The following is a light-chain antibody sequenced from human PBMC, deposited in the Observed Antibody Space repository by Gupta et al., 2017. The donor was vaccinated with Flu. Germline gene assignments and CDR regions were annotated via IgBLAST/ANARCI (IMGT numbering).Light chain of an antibody. Sequence: QSVLTQPPSVSGAPGQRVTISCTGSSSNIGATYDVHWYQQFPGTAPKLLIYDNNYRPSGVPDRFSGSKSGTSASLAITGLQAEDEADYYCQSYDSSLNDRVFGGGPKLTVL. CDR3: QSYDSSLNDRV. J-gene: IGLJ3*02. CDR1: SSNIGATYD. V-gene: IGLV1-40*01. CDR2: DNN.